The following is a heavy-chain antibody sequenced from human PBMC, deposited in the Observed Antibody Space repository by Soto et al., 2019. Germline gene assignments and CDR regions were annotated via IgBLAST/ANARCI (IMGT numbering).Heavy chain of an antibody. CDR1: GFPFSSYA. J-gene: IGHJ4*02. Sequence: GGSLRLSCAASGFPFSSYAMSWVRQAPGKGLEWVSAISGSGGRTYYADSVKGRFTISRDNTKNTLYLQMNSLRAEYTALYYCAKEGGSGSYRQYFDYWGQGTLVTVSS. CDR2: ISGSGGRT. V-gene: IGHV3-23*01. D-gene: IGHD3-10*01. CDR3: AKEGGSGSYRQYFDY.